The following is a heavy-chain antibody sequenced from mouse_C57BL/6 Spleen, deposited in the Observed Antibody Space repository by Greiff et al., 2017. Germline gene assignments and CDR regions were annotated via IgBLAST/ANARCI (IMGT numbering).Heavy chain of an antibody. CDR1: GFTFSSYG. J-gene: IGHJ3*01. D-gene: IGHD1-1*01. CDR2: ISSGGSYT. V-gene: IGHV5-6*01. Sequence: EVQRVESGGDLVKPGGSLKLSCAASGFTFSSYGMSWVRQTPDKRLGWVATISSGGSYTYYPDSVKGRFTISRDNAKNTLYLQMSSLKSEDTAMYYCARLPRELRGWFAYWGQGTLVTVSA. CDR3: ARLPRELRGWFAY.